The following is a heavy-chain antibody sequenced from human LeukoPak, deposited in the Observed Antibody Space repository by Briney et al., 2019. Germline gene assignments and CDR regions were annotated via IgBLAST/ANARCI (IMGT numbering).Heavy chain of an antibody. Sequence: PGGSLRLSCAASGFTFSSYAMHWVRQAPGQGLEWMGWINPNSGGTNYAQKFQGRVTMTRGTSISTAYMELSRLRSDDTAVYYCARVASGFGELVWGQGTLVTVSS. CDR2: INPNSGGT. J-gene: IGHJ4*02. CDR3: ARVASGFGELV. D-gene: IGHD3-10*01. V-gene: IGHV1-2*02. CDR1: GFTFSSYA.